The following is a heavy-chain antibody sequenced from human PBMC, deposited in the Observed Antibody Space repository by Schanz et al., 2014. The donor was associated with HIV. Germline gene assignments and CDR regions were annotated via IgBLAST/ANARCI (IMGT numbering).Heavy chain of an antibody. D-gene: IGHD3-22*01. J-gene: IGHJ4*02. CDR1: RFTFSSYG. Sequence: QVQLVESGGGVVQPGRSLRLSCAASRFTFSSYGMHWVRQAPGKGLEWVAVISYDGSNKYYADSVKGRSTISRDNSKNTLYLQMNSLRAEDTAVYYCARDLPNPYFDFSGPAGDYWGQGTLVTVSS. V-gene: IGHV3-30*03. CDR2: ISYDGSNK. CDR3: ARDLPNPYFDFSGPAGDY.